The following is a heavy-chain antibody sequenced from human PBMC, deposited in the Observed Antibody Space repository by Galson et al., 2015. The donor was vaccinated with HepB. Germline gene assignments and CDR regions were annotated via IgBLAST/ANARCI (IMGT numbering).Heavy chain of an antibody. J-gene: IGHJ4*02. CDR2: IYSDGST. D-gene: IGHD3-16*01. V-gene: IGHV3-53*01. Sequence: SLRLSCAASGFTVSSYYMTWVRQAPGKGLEWVAGIYSDGSTHATASVKGGFTISRDNSKNTVFLQVNSLKAEDTAIYYCARAGGWQRYFGYWGQGVLVTVSS. CDR3: ARAGGWQRYFGY. CDR1: GFTVSSYY.